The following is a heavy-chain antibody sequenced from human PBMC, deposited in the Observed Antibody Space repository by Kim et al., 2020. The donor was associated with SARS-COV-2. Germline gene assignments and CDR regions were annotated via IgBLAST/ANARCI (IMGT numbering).Heavy chain of an antibody. CDR1: GFTFDDYA. V-gene: IGHV3-9*01. Sequence: GGSLRLSCATSGFTFDDYAMHWVRRGPGKGLEWVSGISWNGDAIGYADSVKGRFTISRDNAKSLLYLQMNSLGPEDTAFYYCVKDRPRRISSFEGAEFWGQGTLVRVSS. D-gene: IGHD2-15*01. CDR3: VKDRPRRISSFEGAEF. J-gene: IGHJ4*02. CDR2: ISWNGDAI.